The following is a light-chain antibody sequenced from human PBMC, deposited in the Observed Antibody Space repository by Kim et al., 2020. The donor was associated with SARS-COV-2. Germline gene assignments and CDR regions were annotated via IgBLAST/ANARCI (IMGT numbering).Light chain of an antibody. Sequence: LSPGERATRSCRASQSVSSSYLAWYQQKPGQAPRLLIYGASSRATGIPDRFSGSGSGTGFTLTISRLEPEDFAVYYCQQYGSPPGTFGQGTKLEI. CDR3: QQYGSPPGT. CDR2: GAS. CDR1: QSVSSSY. J-gene: IGKJ2*01. V-gene: IGKV3-20*01.